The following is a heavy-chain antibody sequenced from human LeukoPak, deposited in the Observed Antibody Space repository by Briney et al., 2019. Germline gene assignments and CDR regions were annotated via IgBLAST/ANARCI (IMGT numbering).Heavy chain of an antibody. V-gene: IGHV4-59*01. CDR2: IYYSGST. J-gene: IGHJ3*02. CDR3: ARGYYYDSSGYFAPVAFDI. CDR1: GGSISSYY. Sequence: PSETLSLTCTVSGGSISSYYWSWIRQPPGKGLEWIGYIYYSGSTNYNPSLKSRVTISVDTSKNQFSLKLSSVTAADTAVYYCARGYYYDSSGYFAPVAFDIWGQGTMVTVSS. D-gene: IGHD3-22*01.